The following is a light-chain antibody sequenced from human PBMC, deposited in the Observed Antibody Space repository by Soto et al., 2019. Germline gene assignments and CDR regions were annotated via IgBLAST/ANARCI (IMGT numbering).Light chain of an antibody. CDR3: SSYAGSNTYV. CDR2: EVS. J-gene: IGLJ1*01. V-gene: IGLV2-8*01. Sequence: QSALTQPPSASGSPGQSVTISCTRTSSDIGGYNYVSWYQQHPGKAPKLMIYEVSKRPSGVPDRFSGSKSGNTASLNVSGLQAEDEADYYCSSYAGSNTYVFGTGTKVPVL. CDR1: SSDIGGYNY.